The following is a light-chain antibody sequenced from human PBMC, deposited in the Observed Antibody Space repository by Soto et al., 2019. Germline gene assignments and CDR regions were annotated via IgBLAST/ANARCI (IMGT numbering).Light chain of an antibody. CDR2: GAS. CDR3: QHYGSSAYT. J-gene: IGKJ2*01. Sequence: EIVLTQSPGTLSLSPGESATLSCRASQSVRSNYLAWYQQKPGQAPRLLIYGASSRATGIPDRFSGSGSGTDFTLTISRLEPEDFAVYYCQHYGSSAYTFGQGTTLEIK. V-gene: IGKV3-20*01. CDR1: QSVRSNY.